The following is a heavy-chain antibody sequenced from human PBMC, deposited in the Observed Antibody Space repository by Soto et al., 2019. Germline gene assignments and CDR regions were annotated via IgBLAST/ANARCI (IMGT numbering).Heavy chain of an antibody. V-gene: IGHV4-31*03. Sequence: SETLSLTCSVSGGSMSSGGYYWGWIRQHPGKGLEWIGYISYRGSTYYNPSLKSRVTISLDTSKNQFSLTLTSVTAADTAVYYCARYFPRQATQQFPYFDYWGQGTLVTVSS. D-gene: IGHD3-9*01. CDR2: ISYRGST. J-gene: IGHJ4*02. CDR1: GGSMSSGGYY. CDR3: ARYFPRQATQQFPYFDY.